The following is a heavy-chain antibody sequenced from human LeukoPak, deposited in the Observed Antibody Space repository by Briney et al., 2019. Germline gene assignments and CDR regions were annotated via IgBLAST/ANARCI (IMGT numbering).Heavy chain of an antibody. V-gene: IGHV3-11*06. D-gene: IGHD3-22*01. J-gene: IGHJ4*02. CDR3: ARAGTYYYDSSGD. CDR2: ISSSSSYT. CDR1: GFTFSDYY. Sequence: PGGSLRLSCAASGFTFSDYYMSWIRQAPGKGLEWVSYISSSSSYTNYADSVKGRFTISRGNAKNSLYLQMNSLRAEDTAVYYCARAGTYYYDSSGDWGQGTPVTVSS.